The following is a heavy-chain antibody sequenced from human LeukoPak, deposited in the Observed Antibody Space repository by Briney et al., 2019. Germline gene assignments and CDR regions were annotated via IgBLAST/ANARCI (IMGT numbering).Heavy chain of an antibody. CDR2: ISGSGDST. D-gene: IGHD6-6*01. Sequence: GRSLRLSCAASGFTFSSYAMSWVRQAPGKGLEWVSSISGSGDSTYYADSVRGRLTTSRDNSKNTLSLQMISLRAEDTAIYYCAKDPFRARISAPDYWGQGTLVTVSS. CDR3: AKDPFRARISAPDY. J-gene: IGHJ4*02. CDR1: GFTFSSYA. V-gene: IGHV3-23*01.